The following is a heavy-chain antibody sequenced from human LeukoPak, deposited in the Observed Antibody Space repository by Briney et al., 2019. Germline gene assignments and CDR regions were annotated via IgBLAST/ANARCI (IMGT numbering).Heavy chain of an antibody. J-gene: IGHJ4*02. CDR1: GYTLTELS. V-gene: IGHV1-24*01. CDR3: ATDGFLSENLYYFDY. D-gene: IGHD2/OR15-2a*01. CDR2: FDPEDGET. Sequence: ASVTVSCKVSGYTLTELSMHWVRQAPGKGLEWMGGFDPEDGETIYAQKFQGRVTMTEDTSTDTAYMELSSLRSEDTAVYYCATDGFLSENLYYFDYWGQGTLVTVSS.